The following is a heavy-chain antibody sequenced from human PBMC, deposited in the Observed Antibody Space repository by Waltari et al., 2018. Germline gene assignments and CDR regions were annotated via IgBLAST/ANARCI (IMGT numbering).Heavy chain of an antibody. CDR1: GGSFMGSY. J-gene: IGHJ5*02. CDR2: INHSGST. Sequence: QVQLQQGGAGRLKPSETLSLTCAVYGGSFMGSYWSWIRQPPGKGLEWIGEINHSGSTNYNPSLKSRVTISVDTSKNQFSLKLSSVTAADTAVYYCARGPEYSSSWGTFDPWGQGTLVTVSS. CDR3: ARGPEYSSSWGTFDP. D-gene: IGHD6-13*01. V-gene: IGHV4-34*01.